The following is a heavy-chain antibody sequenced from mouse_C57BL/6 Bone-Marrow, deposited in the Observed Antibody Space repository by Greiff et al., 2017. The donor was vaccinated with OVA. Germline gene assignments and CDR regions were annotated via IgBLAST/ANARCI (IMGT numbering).Heavy chain of an antibody. CDR1: GYTFTDYY. Sequence: VQRVESGAELVRPGASVKLSCKASGYTFTDYYINWVKQRPGQGLEWIARIYPGSGNTYYNEKFKGKATLTAEKSSSTAYMQLSSLTSEDSAVYFCAREGYYGHYAMDYWGQGTSVTVSS. D-gene: IGHD1-1*01. J-gene: IGHJ4*01. V-gene: IGHV1-76*01. CDR3: AREGYYGHYAMDY. CDR2: IYPGSGNT.